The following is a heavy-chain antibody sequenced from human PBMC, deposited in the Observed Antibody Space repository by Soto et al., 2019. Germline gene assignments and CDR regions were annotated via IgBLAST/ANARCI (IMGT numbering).Heavy chain of an antibody. CDR3: ARGDGRGSTGFYYYYGMDV. J-gene: IGHJ6*02. Sequence: QVQLVQSGAEVKKPGASVKVSCKASGFTFNNYFFHWVRQAPRQGLGWMGIISPYDGSTNYEQSLQGRVTMTSDTSTSTVYMELSSLRSEDTAVYYCARGDGRGSTGFYYYYGMDVWGHGTTVTVSS. D-gene: IGHD1-26*01. CDR2: ISPYDGST. V-gene: IGHV1-46*02. CDR1: GFTFNNYF.